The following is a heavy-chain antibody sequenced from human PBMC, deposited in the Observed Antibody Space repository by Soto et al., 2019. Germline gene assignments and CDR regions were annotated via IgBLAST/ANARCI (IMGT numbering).Heavy chain of an antibody. V-gene: IGHV4-34*01. CDR2: NNHVGNT. Sequence: QVQLQQWGAGLLKPSETLSLTCAVFGGSFSGHYWSWIRQPPGKGLEWVGKNNHVGNTKYNPSLKSRVTISLDTSKNQFSLKLSSVTAADTAVYYCARGGGEVRYWGQGTLVTVSS. CDR1: GGSFSGHY. D-gene: IGHD3-10*01. J-gene: IGHJ4*02. CDR3: ARGGGEVRY.